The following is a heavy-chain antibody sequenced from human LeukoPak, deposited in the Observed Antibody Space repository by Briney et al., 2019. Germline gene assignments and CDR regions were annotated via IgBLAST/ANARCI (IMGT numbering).Heavy chain of an antibody. Sequence: GGSLRPSCAASGFTFSSYAMYWVRQAPGKGLEWVAFISYDGREKYYADSVKGRFTVSRDNSKNTLYLQMDRLRPEDTAMFYCTRDLWPYYYDMDVWGQGTTVIV. CDR3: TRDLWPYYYDMDV. V-gene: IGHV3-30*04. D-gene: IGHD2-21*01. CDR1: GFTFSSYA. J-gene: IGHJ6*02. CDR2: ISYDGREK.